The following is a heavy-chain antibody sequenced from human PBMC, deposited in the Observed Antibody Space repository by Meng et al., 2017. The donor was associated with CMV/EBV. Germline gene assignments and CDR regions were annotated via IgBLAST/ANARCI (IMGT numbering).Heavy chain of an antibody. J-gene: IGHJ3*02. Sequence: ASVKVSCKASGYTFTGYYMHWVRQAPGQGLEWMGWINPNSGGTNYAQKFQGRVTMTRDTSISTAYMELSRLRSDDTAVYYCAGEGVVVVPAALTSGDAFDIWGQGTMVTVSS. CDR1: GYTFTGYY. V-gene: IGHV1-2*02. CDR2: INPNSGGT. D-gene: IGHD2-2*01. CDR3: AGEGVVVVPAALTSGDAFDI.